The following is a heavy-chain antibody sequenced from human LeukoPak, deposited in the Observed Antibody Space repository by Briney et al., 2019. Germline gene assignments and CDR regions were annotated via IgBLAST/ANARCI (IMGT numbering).Heavy chain of an antibody. CDR3: ARGPGGDFWSAPMGY. CDR2: IYHTGST. D-gene: IGHD3-3*01. J-gene: IGHJ4*02. Sequence: PSETLSLTCTVSGHSIINSYYWGWIRQPPGKGLEWIGSIYHTGSTYYNLSLKSRVTISVDTSKNQFSLKLNSVTAADTAVYYCARGPGGDFWSAPMGYWGQGTLVTVSS. CDR1: GHSIINSYY. V-gene: IGHV4-38-2*02.